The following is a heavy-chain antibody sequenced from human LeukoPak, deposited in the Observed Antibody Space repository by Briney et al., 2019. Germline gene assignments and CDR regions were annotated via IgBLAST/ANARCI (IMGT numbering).Heavy chain of an antibody. J-gene: IGHJ5*02. CDR2: IGDSGDAT. V-gene: IGHV3-23*01. CDR3: ATSFNWNYDH. CDR1: GCTFRTYA. Sequence: GGSLRLPCAASGCTFRTYAMGWVRQAPGKGLEWVSAIGDSGDATYYADSVKGRFTISRDNSKNTLYLQMSSLRAEDTALYYCATSFNWNYDHWGQGTLVTVSS. D-gene: IGHD1-7*01.